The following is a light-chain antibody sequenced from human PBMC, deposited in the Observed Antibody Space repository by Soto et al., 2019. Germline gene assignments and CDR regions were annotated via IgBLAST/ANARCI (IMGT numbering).Light chain of an antibody. CDR1: QSVSSSY. CDR3: HQYGSSPQT. J-gene: IGKJ1*01. V-gene: IGKV3-20*01. Sequence: EIVLTQSPGTLSLSPGERATLSGRASQSVSSSYLAWYQQKPGQAPRLLIYGASSRATGIPDRFTGSGSGTDFTLTISRLEPEEFAVFYCHQYGSSPQTFGQGTKVDIK. CDR2: GAS.